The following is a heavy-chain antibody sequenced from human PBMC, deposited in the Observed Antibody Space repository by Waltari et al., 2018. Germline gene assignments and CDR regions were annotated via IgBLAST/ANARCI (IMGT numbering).Heavy chain of an antibody. D-gene: IGHD6-19*01. V-gene: IGHV3-48*01. CDR3: ARVGSGWYRSAFDI. CDR2: ISSSSSTI. CDR1: GFTFSSYS. Sequence: EVQLVESGGGLVQPGGSLRLSCGASGFTFSSYSMNWFRQAPGKGLEWVSYISSSSSTIYYADSVKGRFTISRDNAKNSLYLQMNSLRAEDTAVYYCARVGSGWYRSAFDIWGQGTMVTVSS. J-gene: IGHJ3*02.